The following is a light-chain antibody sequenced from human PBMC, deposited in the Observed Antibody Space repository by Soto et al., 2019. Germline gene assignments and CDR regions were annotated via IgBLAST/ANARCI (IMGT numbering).Light chain of an antibody. CDR1: QSVGTN. V-gene: IGKV3-15*01. CDR2: GAA. CDR3: QQYDNLPPT. J-gene: IGKJ3*01. Sequence: EIVMTQSPVILSVSPGERATLSCRASQSVGTNLAWYQQKPGQAPRLLISGAATRATGIPARFSGRGSGTEFTLTISSLQPEDIATYYCQQYDNLPPTFGPGTKVDI.